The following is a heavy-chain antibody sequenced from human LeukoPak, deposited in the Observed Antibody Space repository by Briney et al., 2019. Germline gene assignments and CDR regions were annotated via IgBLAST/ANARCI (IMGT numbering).Heavy chain of an antibody. Sequence: GGSLSLSCAAYGITFSSYGMHWVRQAQGQGLVWVAVIYNDGSHKSYEDSVKGRFSISTDNTKNTMYLQMHSLIADDTAERYFANGARGDTVTSIVVLNWFYPWGQGTLVTVSS. CDR3: ANGARGDTVTSIVVLNWFYP. CDR2: IYNDGSHK. CDR1: GITFSSYG. V-gene: IGHV3-30*18. J-gene: IGHJ5*02. D-gene: IGHD4-17*01.